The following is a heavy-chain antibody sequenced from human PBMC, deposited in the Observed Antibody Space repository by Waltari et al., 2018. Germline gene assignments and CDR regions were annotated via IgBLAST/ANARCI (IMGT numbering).Heavy chain of an antibody. CDR3: ARGQAATDNWFDP. Sequence: QVQLQESGPGLVKPSETLSLTCTVSGGPISTYYWSWIRQPPGKGLEWIGYIYYSGSTNYNPSVKSRVTISVDTSKNQFSLKLSSVTAADTAVYYCARGQAATDNWFDPWGQGTLVTVSS. V-gene: IGHV4-59*01. D-gene: IGHD2-15*01. CDR1: GGPISTYY. CDR2: IYYSGST. J-gene: IGHJ5*02.